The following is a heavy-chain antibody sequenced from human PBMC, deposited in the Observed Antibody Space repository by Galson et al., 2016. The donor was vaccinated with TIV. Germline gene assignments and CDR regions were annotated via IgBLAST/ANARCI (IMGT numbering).Heavy chain of an antibody. CDR2: MNPNSGDT. J-gene: IGHJ4*02. Sequence: SVKVSCKASGYSFSTYDINWVRQAPGQGLEWMGWMNPNSGDTGYSQKFRGRVTMTRNTAERTAYMELSSLTSEETAVYYCARSGDYGDYWGQGTLVTVSS. CDR3: ARSGDYGDY. D-gene: IGHD4-17*01. CDR1: GYSFSTYD. V-gene: IGHV1-8*01.